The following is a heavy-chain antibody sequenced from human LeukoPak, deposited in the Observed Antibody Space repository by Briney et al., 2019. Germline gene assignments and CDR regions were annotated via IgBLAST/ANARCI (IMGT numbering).Heavy chain of an antibody. CDR2: ISSSGSTI. Sequence: GGSLRLSCAASGFTFSSYEMNWVRQAPGKGLEWGSYISSSGSTIYYADSVKGRFTISRDNAKNSLYLKMNSLRAEDTAVYYCARVGYYDSSGYYSDGDYWGQGTLVTVSS. CDR3: ARVGYYDSSGYYSDGDY. CDR1: GFTFSSYE. D-gene: IGHD3-22*01. J-gene: IGHJ4*02. V-gene: IGHV3-48*03.